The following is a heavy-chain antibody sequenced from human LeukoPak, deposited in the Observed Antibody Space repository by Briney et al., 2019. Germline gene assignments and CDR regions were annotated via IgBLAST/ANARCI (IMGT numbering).Heavy chain of an antibody. V-gene: IGHV4-34*01. Sequence: SETLSLTCAVYGGSFSGYYWSWIRQPPGKGLEWIGEINHSGSTNYNPSLKSRVTISVDTSKNQFSLKLSSVTAADTAVYYCAREAYCGGDRYSGSSYWGQGTLVTVSS. J-gene: IGHJ4*02. CDR3: AREAYCGGDRYSGSSY. CDR1: GGSFSGYY. D-gene: IGHD2-21*02. CDR2: INHSGST.